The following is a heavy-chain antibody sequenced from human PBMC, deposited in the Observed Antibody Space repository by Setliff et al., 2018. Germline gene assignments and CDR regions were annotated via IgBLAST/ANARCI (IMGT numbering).Heavy chain of an antibody. CDR3: AKTRVTMVWGVPTYYFDY. J-gene: IGHJ4*02. V-gene: IGHV3-11*01. D-gene: IGHD3-10*01. CDR1: GFTFSDYY. Sequence: PGGSLRLSCAVSGFTFSDYYMSWIRQAPGKGLEWVSYISSSGSTIYYADSVKGRFTISRDNPKNTLFLQMNSLRVEDTAVYYCAKTRVTMVWGVPTYYFDYWGQGTLVTVSS. CDR2: ISSSGSTI.